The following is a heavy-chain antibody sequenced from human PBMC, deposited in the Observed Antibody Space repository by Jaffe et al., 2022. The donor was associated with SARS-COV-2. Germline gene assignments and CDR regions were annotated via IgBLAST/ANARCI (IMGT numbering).Heavy chain of an antibody. Sequence: QVQLQESGPGLLKPSQTLSLTCTVSGGSISSRIYCWSWIRQPAGKGLEWIGRFCASGSTNYNPSLKSRVTISVDTSKNQFSLRLDSVTAADTAVYYCARDFDTPNAFDIWGQGTMVTVSS. V-gene: IGHV4-61*02. CDR2: FCASGST. D-gene: IGHD5-18*01. CDR3: ARDFDTPNAFDI. J-gene: IGHJ3*02. CDR1: GGSISSRIYC.